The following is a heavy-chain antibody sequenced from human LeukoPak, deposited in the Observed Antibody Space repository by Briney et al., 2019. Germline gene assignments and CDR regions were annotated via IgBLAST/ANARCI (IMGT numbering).Heavy chain of an antibody. J-gene: IGHJ4*02. CDR3: ARDLGNTGWYTFDY. Sequence: SQTLSLTCDITGDSVSSNNGAWNWIRQSPSRGLEWLGRTYYRSKWYNDYAGSLNGRITISPDTSKNQFSLHLNSVTPEDTAVYYCARDLGNTGWYTFDYWGQGILVTVSS. V-gene: IGHV6-1*01. CDR2: TYYRSKWYN. D-gene: IGHD6-19*01. CDR1: GDSVSSNNGA.